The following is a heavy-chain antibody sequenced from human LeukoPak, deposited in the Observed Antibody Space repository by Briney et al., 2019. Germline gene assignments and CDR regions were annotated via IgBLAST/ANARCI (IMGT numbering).Heavy chain of an antibody. CDR2: ISSSSYI. Sequence: GGSVRLSCAASGFTFSSYSMNWARQAPGKGLEWVSSISSSSYIYYADSVKGRFTTPRDNAKNSLYLQMNSLRAEDTAVYYCAREVNCGGDCFAYYFDFWGQGTLVPVPS. CDR1: GFTFSSYS. D-gene: IGHD2-21*02. V-gene: IGHV3-21*01. CDR3: AREVNCGGDCFAYYFDF. J-gene: IGHJ4*02.